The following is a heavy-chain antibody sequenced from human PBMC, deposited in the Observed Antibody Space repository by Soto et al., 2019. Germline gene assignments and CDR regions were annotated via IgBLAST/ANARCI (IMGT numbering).Heavy chain of an antibody. CDR1: GGSLSNHY. Sequence: QVQLQESGPGLVKPSETLSLTCVLSGGSLSNHYWSWIRQSPGKGLEWIGYVYDIGFTTYNPSLESRVTVSIDTPKNQCSLKLKSVTAADTAVYYCAGDFADYGDRSFDVWGQGTLVTVSS. D-gene: IGHD4-17*01. CDR3: AGDFADYGDRSFDV. J-gene: IGHJ3*01. V-gene: IGHV4-59*11. CDR2: VYDIGFT.